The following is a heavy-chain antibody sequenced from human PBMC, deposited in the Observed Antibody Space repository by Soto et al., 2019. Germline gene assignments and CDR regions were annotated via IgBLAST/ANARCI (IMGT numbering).Heavy chain of an antibody. CDR3: AMGLSSNWFDP. V-gene: IGHV4-31*03. Sequence: SETLSLTRTVSGGSISSGGYYWSWIRQHPGKGLEWIGYIYYSGSTYYNPSLKSRVTISVDTSKNQFSLKLSSVTAADTAVYYCAMGLSSNWFDPWGQGTLVTVSS. CDR2: IYYSGST. D-gene: IGHD6-6*01. J-gene: IGHJ5*02. CDR1: GGSISSGGYY.